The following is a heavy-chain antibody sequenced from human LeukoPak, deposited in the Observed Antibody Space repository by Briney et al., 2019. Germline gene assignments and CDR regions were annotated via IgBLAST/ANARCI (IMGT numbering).Heavy chain of an antibody. Sequence: GASVKVSCKASGYTFTGYYMHWVRQAPGQGLEWMGWINPNSGGTNYAQKFQGWVTMTRDTSISAAYMELSRLRSDDTAVYYCARGGATTPYYYDSSGSDYWGQGTLVTVSS. CDR1: GYTFTGYY. J-gene: IGHJ4*02. CDR3: ARGGATTPYYYDSSGSDY. D-gene: IGHD3-22*01. V-gene: IGHV1-2*04. CDR2: INPNSGGT.